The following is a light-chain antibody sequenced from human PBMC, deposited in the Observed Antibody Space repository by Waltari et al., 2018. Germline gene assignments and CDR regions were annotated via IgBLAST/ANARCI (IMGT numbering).Light chain of an antibody. CDR1: SNNVGDYNL. CDR3: CSYSTGGSWM. Sequence: QSALTQPVSVSGSPGQSVTISCTGTSNNVGDYNLVSWFQHHPDQAPKLLIFYVPKRPSGVSNRFSCSKSGNAASLTISGLQAEDEADYYCCSYSTGGSWMFGGGTKLTVL. J-gene: IGLJ3*02. CDR2: YVP. V-gene: IGLV2-23*02.